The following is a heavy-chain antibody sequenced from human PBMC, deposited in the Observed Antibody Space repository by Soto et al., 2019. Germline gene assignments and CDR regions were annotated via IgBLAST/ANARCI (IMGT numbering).Heavy chain of an antibody. Sequence: GGSLRLSCAASGFSFRSFAMHWVRQPPGKGLEWVAVIWYGGSNIDYGDSVKGRFTISRDNSKNMVYLQMNSLRAEDTAVYYCGRDSRGSSWLRGPHDWGQGTLVTVSS. D-gene: IGHD6-13*01. CDR3: GRDSRGSSWLRGPHD. V-gene: IGHV3-33*01. J-gene: IGHJ4*02. CDR2: IWYGGSNI. CDR1: GFSFRSFA.